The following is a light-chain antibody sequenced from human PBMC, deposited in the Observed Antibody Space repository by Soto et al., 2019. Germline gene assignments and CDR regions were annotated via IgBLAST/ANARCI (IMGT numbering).Light chain of an antibody. CDR2: DAS. V-gene: IGKV3-11*01. CDR3: QQRQYWPPIT. J-gene: IGKJ5*01. CDR1: QSVSSY. Sequence: TPSPTTPSFSPGERATPSCRASQSVSSYLAWYQQKPGQAPRLLIYDASNRATGIPARFSGSGSGTDFTLTISSLEPEDFAIYYCQQRQYWPPITFGQGTRLEIK.